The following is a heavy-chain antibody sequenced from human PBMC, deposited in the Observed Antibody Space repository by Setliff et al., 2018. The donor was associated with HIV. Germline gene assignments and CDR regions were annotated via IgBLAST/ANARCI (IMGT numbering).Heavy chain of an antibody. Sequence: PSETLSLTCAVSGGSFNTFYWSWIRQPAGEGLEWQPAGEGLEWLGRIYTSGSTNYNPSLKSRVTMSVDTSKNQFSLKLSSVTAADTAVYYCARPEQANDWGYYFDSWGQGTLVTVSS. V-gene: IGHV4-4*07. CDR3: ARPEQANDWGYYFDS. J-gene: IGHJ4*02. D-gene: IGHD7-27*01. CDR1: GGSFNTFY. CDR2: IYTSGST.